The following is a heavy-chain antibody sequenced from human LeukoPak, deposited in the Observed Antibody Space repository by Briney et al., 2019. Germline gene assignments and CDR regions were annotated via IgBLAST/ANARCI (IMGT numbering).Heavy chain of an antibody. Sequence: PGGSLRLSCSASGFTFRNYAMSWVRQAPGKGLEWFSAISSGSDRTNYGRSVKGRFTISRDNSKNTLYLQMNSLRADDTAVYYCAKDQACYNFWSDSWGQGTLVTVSS. CDR1: GFTFRNYA. CDR2: ISSGSDRT. J-gene: IGHJ4*02. V-gene: IGHV3-23*01. CDR3: AKDQACYNFWSDS. D-gene: IGHD3-3*01.